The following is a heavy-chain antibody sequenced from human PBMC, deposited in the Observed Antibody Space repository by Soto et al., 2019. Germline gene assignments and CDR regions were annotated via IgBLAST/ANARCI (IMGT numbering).Heavy chain of an antibody. V-gene: IGHV4-30-2*01. J-gene: IGHJ2*01. CDR2: IYHSGST. CDR1: GGSISSGGYS. Sequence: QLQLQESGSGLVKPSQTLSLTCAVSGGSISSGGYSWSWIRQPPGKGLEWIGYIYHSGSTYYNPSLKSRVTLSVDRSKNQFSLKLSSVTAADTAVYYCARGVSYYGSGSYGWYFDLWGRGTLVTVSS. D-gene: IGHD3-10*01. CDR3: ARGVSYYGSGSYGWYFDL.